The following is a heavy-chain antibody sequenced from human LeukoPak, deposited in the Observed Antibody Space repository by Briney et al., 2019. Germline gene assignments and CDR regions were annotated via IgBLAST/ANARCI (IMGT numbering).Heavy chain of an antibody. CDR1: GYTFTSYG. V-gene: IGHV1-18*01. J-gene: IGHJ4*02. CDR2: ISAYNGNT. Sequence: ASVKVSCKASGYTFTSYGISWVRQAPGQGLEWMGWISAYNGNTNYAQKLQGRVTMTTDTSTSTAYMELRSLRSDDTAVYYCARDMPLIAAAGTYSDYWGQGTPVTVSS. CDR3: ARDMPLIAAAGTYSDY. D-gene: IGHD6-13*01.